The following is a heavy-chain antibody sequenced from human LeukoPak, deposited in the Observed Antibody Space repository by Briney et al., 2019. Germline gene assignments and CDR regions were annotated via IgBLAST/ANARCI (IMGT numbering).Heavy chain of an antibody. V-gene: IGHV3-23*01. Sequence: GGSLRLSCAASGLTFSSYAMSWVRQAPGKGLEWVSAISGSGGSTYYADSVKGRFTISRDNSKNTLYLQMNSLRAEDTAVYYCAKPKAYYDSSGYEVWGQGTLVTVSS. CDR3: AKPKAYYDSSGYEV. CDR1: GLTFSSYA. D-gene: IGHD3-22*01. J-gene: IGHJ4*02. CDR2: ISGSGGST.